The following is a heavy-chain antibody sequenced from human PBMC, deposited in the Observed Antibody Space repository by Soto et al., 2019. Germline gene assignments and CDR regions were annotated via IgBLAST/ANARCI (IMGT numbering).Heavy chain of an antibody. V-gene: IGHV3-23*01. Sequence: EVQLLESGGGLVQPGGSLRLSCAASGFTFSSYAMSWVRQAPGKGLEWVSAISGSGGSTYYADSVKGRFTISRDNSKNTLYLQMNSLRAEDTAVYYCAKDEYSSSWYYYYGMDVLGQGTTVTVSS. J-gene: IGHJ6*02. D-gene: IGHD6-13*01. CDR1: GFTFSSYA. CDR2: ISGSGGST. CDR3: AKDEYSSSWYYYYGMDV.